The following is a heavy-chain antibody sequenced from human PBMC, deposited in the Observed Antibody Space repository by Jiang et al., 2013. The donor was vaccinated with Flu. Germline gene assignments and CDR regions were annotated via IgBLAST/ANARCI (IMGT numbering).Heavy chain of an antibody. D-gene: IGHD6-19*01. V-gene: IGHV1-69*04. CDR3: ARVSSGGGGYYGMDV. CDR2: IIPILGIA. J-gene: IGHJ6*02. CDR1: GGTFSSYT. Sequence: SGAEVKKPGSSVKVSCKASGGTFSSYTISWVRQAPGQGLEWMGRIIPILGIANYAQKFQGRVTITADKSTSTAYMELSSLRSEDTAVYYCARVSSGGGGYYGMDVWGQGTTVTVSS.